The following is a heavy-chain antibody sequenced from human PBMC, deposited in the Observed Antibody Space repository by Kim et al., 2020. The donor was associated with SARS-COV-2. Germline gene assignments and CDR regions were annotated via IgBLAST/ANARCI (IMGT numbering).Heavy chain of an antibody. CDR3: TTVRVAGGPFDY. Sequence: YAAPVKGRFTISRDDSKNTLYLQMNSLKTEDTAVYYCTTVRVAGGPFDYWGQGTLVTVSS. V-gene: IGHV3-15*01. D-gene: IGHD6-19*01. J-gene: IGHJ4*02.